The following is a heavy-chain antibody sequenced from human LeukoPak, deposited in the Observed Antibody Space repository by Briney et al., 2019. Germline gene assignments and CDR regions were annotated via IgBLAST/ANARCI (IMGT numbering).Heavy chain of an antibody. CDR1: GFTFSSYA. Sequence: PGGSLRLSCAASGFTFSSYAMSWVRQAPGKGLEWVSYISSSGSTIYYADSVKGRFTISRDNAKNSLYLQMNSLRAEDTAVYYCAREEAVVTAILFDYWGQGTLVTVSS. CDR2: ISSSGSTI. V-gene: IGHV3-48*04. CDR3: AREEAVVTAILFDY. J-gene: IGHJ4*02. D-gene: IGHD2-21*02.